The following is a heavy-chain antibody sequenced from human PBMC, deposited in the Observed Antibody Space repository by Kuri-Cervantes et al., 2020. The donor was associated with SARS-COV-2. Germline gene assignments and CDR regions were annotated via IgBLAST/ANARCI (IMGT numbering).Heavy chain of an antibody. J-gene: IGHJ3*02. Sequence: ASVKVSCKASGYTFTSYYMHWVRQAPGQGLEWMGIINPSGGSTSYAQKFQGRVTMTRDTSTSTVYMGLSSLRSEDTAVYYCASGGHSSSWAGDAFDIWGQGTRVTGSS. CDR3: ASGGHSSSWAGDAFDI. CDR2: INPSGGST. CDR1: GYTFTSYY. V-gene: IGHV1-46*01. D-gene: IGHD6-13*01.